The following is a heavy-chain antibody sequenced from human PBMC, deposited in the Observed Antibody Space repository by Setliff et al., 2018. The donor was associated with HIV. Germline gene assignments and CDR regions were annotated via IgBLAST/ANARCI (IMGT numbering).Heavy chain of an antibody. J-gene: IGHJ6*02. Sequence: PGESLKISCKPSGYNFRRFYIAWVRQMPGQGLEWMGIIYPGESDIRYNPSFEGQVTISADKSTGTAYLQWSSLRVSDSGIYYCARQGPNSSHLHFFYYYAMDVWSQGTTVTVSS. CDR3: ARQGPNSSHLHFFYYYAMDV. V-gene: IGHV5-51*01. CDR2: IYPGESDI. CDR1: GYNFRRFY.